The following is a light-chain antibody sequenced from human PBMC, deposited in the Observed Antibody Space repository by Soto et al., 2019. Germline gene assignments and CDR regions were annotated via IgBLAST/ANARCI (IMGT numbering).Light chain of an antibody. CDR1: QSITNR. CDR2: DAS. J-gene: IGKJ1*01. V-gene: IGKV1-5*01. CDR3: QHYGGLWT. Sequence: DIQMTQSPSTLSASVGNRVTITCRASQSITNRLAWYQQKQGKAPQVLIFDASNLESGVPSRFSGSGSGTEFSLTITGLQPDDFATYYCQHYGGLWTFXQGTKVDIK.